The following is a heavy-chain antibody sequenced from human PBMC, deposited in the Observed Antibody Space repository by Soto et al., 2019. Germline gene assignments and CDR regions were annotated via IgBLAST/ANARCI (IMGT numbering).Heavy chain of an antibody. Sequence: ASGKVSCKASGYTFSNYYIYWVRQATGQGLESMGWMRPNSGQTGYAQEFQGRVTMTRDTSISTAYMELSSLTSDDTAVYYCVRGNSAVVSFDIWGQGTMGTVSS. V-gene: IGHV1-8*01. CDR3: VRGNSAVVSFDI. J-gene: IGHJ3*02. CDR1: GYTFSNYY. CDR2: MRPNSGQT. D-gene: IGHD5-18*01.